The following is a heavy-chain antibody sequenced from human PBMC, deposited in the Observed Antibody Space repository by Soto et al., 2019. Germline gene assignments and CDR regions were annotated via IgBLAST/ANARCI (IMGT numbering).Heavy chain of an antibody. CDR2: IWYDGSNK. CDR3: ARRCGGDCYSGFDY. J-gene: IGHJ4*02. CDR1: GFTFSSYG. Sequence: QVQLVESGGGVVQPGRSLRLSCAAPGFTFSSYGMHWVRQAPGKGLEWVAVIWYDGSNKYYADSVKGRFTISRDNSKNTLYLQMNSLRADDTAVYYCARRCGGDCYSGFDYWGQGTLVTVSS. D-gene: IGHD2-21*02. V-gene: IGHV3-33*01.